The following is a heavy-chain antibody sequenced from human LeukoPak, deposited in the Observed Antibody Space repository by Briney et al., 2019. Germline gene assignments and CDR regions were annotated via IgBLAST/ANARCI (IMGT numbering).Heavy chain of an antibody. D-gene: IGHD6-13*01. CDR3: ARRQVQPERFDY. J-gene: IGHJ4*02. CDR1: RGSISTYY. CDR2: IYYSGST. V-gene: IGHV4-59*01. Sequence: SETLSLTCTVSRGSISTYYWTWIRQPPGKGLEWIGYIYYSGSTNYNPSLKSRVTMSVDTSRSQFSLRLSSVTAADTAVYYCARRQVQPERFDYWGQGALVTVSS.